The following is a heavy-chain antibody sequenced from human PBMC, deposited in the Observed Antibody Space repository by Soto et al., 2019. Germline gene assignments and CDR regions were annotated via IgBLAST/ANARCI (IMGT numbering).Heavy chain of an antibody. J-gene: IGHJ4*02. V-gene: IGHV1-2*02. D-gene: IGHD1-7*01. CDR1: GYTLTGHY. CDR2: IGPNKGDT. CDR3: GRGRSGELVVFY. Sequence: QVQLVQSGAEVKKSGASVKVSCKASGYTLTGHYIHGVRQAPGQGPGWVGEIGPNKGDTKYAQKFQGRVTMTRDTSISTVYMELSNLSPDDTAVYYCGRGRSGELVVFYWGQGTLVTVYS.